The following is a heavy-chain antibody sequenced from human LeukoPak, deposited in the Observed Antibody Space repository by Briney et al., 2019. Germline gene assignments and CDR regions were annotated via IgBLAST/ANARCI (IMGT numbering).Heavy chain of an antibody. CDR3: AKGRSSYDSSGYYCDY. Sequence: GGSLRLPCAASGFTFRSYVMSWVRQAPGTGLEWVSAISGSGGSTYYADSLKGRFTISRDNSKNTLYLQMNSLRAEDTAVYYCAKGRSSYDSSGYYCDYWGQGTLVTVSS. V-gene: IGHV3-23*01. CDR1: GFTFRSYV. D-gene: IGHD3-22*01. J-gene: IGHJ4*02. CDR2: ISGSGGST.